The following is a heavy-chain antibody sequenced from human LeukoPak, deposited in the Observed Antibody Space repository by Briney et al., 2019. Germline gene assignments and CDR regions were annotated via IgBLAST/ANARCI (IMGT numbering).Heavy chain of an antibody. CDR3: ARDDYYLDY. Sequence: PGGSLRLSCAASGFTFSSYWMHWVRQAPGKGLVWVSRINSDGSTTNYADSVKGRFTISRDNAKNTLYLQMNSLGAEDTAVYYRARDDYYLDYWGQGTLVTVFS. CDR1: GFTFSSYW. V-gene: IGHV3-74*01. J-gene: IGHJ4*02. CDR2: INSDGSTT. D-gene: IGHD3-3*01.